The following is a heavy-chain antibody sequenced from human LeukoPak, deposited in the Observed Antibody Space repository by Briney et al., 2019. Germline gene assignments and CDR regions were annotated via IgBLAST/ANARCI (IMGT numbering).Heavy chain of an antibody. D-gene: IGHD1-7*01. CDR2: TYYRSKWYT. CDR1: GDSVSSNSAA. J-gene: IGHJ2*01. CDR3: VRGGAYNWNSGGAEFDL. Sequence: SQTLSLTCAISGDSVSSNSAAWNWIRQSPSRGLEWLGRTYYRSKWYTDYAVSLKSRITINSDTSKNQFSLQLNSVTPEDTAVYYRVRGGAYNWNSGGAEFDLWGRGTLVTVSS. V-gene: IGHV6-1*01.